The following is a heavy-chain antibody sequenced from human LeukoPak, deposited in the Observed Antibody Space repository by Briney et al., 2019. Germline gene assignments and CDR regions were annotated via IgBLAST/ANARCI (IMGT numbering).Heavy chain of an antibody. CDR2: IYYSWST. J-gene: IGHJ5*02. V-gene: IGHV4-30-4*01. Sequence: SETLSLTCTVSGGSISSGDYYWSWIRQPPGKGLEWIGYIYYSWSTYYNPSLKSRVTISVDTSKNQFSLKLSSVTAADTAVYYCARVRGGYSGYDPYNWFDPWGQGTLVTVSS. CDR3: ARVRGGYSGYDPYNWFDP. CDR1: GGSISSGDYY. D-gene: IGHD5-12*01.